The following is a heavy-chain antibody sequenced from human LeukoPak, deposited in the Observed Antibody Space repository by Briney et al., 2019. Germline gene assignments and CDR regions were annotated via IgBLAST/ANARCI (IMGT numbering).Heavy chain of an antibody. J-gene: IGHJ5*02. D-gene: IGHD3-16*01. CDR3: ARDLGEHHRLGYNWFDP. CDR1: GYTFTGYY. V-gene: IGHV1-2*02. CDR2: INPNSGGT. Sequence: ASVKVSCKASGYTFTGYYMHWVRQAPGQGLEWMGWINPNSGGTNYAQKFQGRVTMTRDTSISTAYMELSRLRSDDTAVYYCARDLGEHHRLGYNWFDPWGQGTLVTVSS.